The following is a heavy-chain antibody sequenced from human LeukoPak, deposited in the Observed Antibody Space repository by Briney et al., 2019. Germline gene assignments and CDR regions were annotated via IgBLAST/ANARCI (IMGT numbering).Heavy chain of an antibody. J-gene: IGHJ4*02. V-gene: IGHV3-30*04. CDR3: GRAYYLDSSGYHFPLDY. Sequence: GGSLRLSCAASGFTFSTYSMHWVRQAPGKGLEWVAAISYDGSNKYYADSVKGRFTISRDNSKNTLYLQMNSLRDEDTAVYYCGRAYYLDSSGYHFPLDYWGQGTLVAVSS. CDR1: GFTFSTYS. CDR2: ISYDGSNK. D-gene: IGHD3-22*01.